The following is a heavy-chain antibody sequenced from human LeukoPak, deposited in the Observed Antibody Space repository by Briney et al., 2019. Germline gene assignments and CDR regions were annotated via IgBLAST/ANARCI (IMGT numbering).Heavy chain of an antibody. V-gene: IGHV4-39*07. D-gene: IGHD3-22*01. CDR3: ARATYHYDSSGYSD. CDR1: GGSIISNSHY. CDR2: IYYTGGT. J-gene: IGHJ4*02. Sequence: SETLSLTCNVSGGSIISNSHYWGWVRQPPGKGMEWIATIYYTGGTYYNPSLKSRVTISVDKSKNQFSLKLSSVTAADTAVYYCARATYHYDSSGYSDWGQGTLVTVSS.